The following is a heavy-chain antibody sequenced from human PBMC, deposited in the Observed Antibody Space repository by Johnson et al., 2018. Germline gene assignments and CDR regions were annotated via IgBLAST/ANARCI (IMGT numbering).Heavy chain of an antibody. CDR3: ARDWVAYSSGYYLYYYYDYMDV. Sequence: EVQLVESGGGLVQPGGSLRLSCAASGFTFSSYSMNWVRQAPGKGLEWVSSISSSSSYIYYADSVKGRFTISRDNAKNSLYLQMNSLRAEDTAVYYCARDWVAYSSGYYLYYYYDYMDVWGKGTTVTVSS. J-gene: IGHJ6*03. CDR1: GFTFSSYS. D-gene: IGHD3-22*01. CDR2: ISSSSSYI. V-gene: IGHV3-21*01.